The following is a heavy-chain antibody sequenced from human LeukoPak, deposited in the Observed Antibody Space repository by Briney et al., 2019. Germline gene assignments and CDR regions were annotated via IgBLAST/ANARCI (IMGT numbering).Heavy chain of an antibody. V-gene: IGHV4-34*01. CDR1: GGSFSGYY. D-gene: IGHD3-3*01. Sequence: PSETLSLTCAVYGGSFSGYYLSWIRQPPGKGLEWIGEINHSGSTNYYPSLKSRVTISVDTSKNQFSLKLSSVTAADTAVYYCARGVGIFEWFDSWGQGTLVTVSS. CDR3: ARGVGIFEWFDS. J-gene: IGHJ5*01. CDR2: INHSGST.